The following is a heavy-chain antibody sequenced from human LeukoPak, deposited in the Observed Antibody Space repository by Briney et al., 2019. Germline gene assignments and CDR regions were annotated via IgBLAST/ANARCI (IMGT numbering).Heavy chain of an antibody. Sequence: GGSLRLSCAASGFTFNNYDMHWVRQAPGKGLEWVSAISWGGGYIGYADSVKGRFTISRDNAKNSLYLQMNSLRVEDTAVYYCARGHYDVLAASDEWTPDNWGQGTLVTVSS. J-gene: IGHJ4*02. CDR2: ISWGGGYI. V-gene: IGHV3-9*01. CDR3: ARGHYDVLAASDEWTPDN. CDR1: GFTFNNYD. D-gene: IGHD3-9*01.